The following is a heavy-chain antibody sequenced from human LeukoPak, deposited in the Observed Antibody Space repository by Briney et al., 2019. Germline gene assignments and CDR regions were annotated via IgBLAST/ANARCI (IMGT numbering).Heavy chain of an antibody. D-gene: IGHD6-19*01. CDR2: ISSSGSTT. V-gene: IGHV3-48*03. Sequence: GGSLRLSCAASGFTFSSYEMNWVRQAPGKGLEWVSYISSSGSTTYYADSVKGRFTISRDNSKNTLYLQMNSLRAEDTAVYYCAKDMLRQWLTADYWGQGTLVTVSS. J-gene: IGHJ4*02. CDR3: AKDMLRQWLTADY. CDR1: GFTFSSYE.